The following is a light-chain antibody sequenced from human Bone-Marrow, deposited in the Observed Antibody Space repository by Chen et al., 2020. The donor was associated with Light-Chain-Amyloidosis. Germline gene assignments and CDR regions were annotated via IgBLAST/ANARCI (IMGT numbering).Light chain of an antibody. J-gene: IGLJ2*01. Sequence: SYDLTQPSSVSVSPRQSARITCSGDVLSKQYVRWIQQKPGQAPLLIIFKATERPSVISKRFSGSTSGSTVALTIDAVQVDDEADYYCYSATDRNVFFGGWTKLTVL. CDR1: VLSKQY. CDR3: YSATDRNVF. V-gene: IGLV3-27*01. CDR2: KAT.